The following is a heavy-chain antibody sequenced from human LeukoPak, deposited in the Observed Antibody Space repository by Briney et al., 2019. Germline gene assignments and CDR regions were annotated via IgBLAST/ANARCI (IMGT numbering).Heavy chain of an antibody. J-gene: IGHJ4*02. D-gene: IGHD3-3*01. Sequence: GGSLRLSCAASGFTFSSYWMSWVRQAPGRGLEWVSAISGNGGSTYYADSVKGRFTISRDNSKSTLYLQMNSLRAEDTAVYYCAREGYDFWSGYYSSPFDYWGQGTLVTVSS. CDR2: ISGNGGST. V-gene: IGHV3-23*01. CDR3: AREGYDFWSGYYSSPFDY. CDR1: GFTFSSYW.